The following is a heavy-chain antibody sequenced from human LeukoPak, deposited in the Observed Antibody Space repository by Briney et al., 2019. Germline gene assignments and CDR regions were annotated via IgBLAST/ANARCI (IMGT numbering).Heavy chain of an antibody. J-gene: IGHJ4*02. D-gene: IGHD6-6*01. CDR2: IRYDGSNK. V-gene: IGHV3-30*02. CDR1: GFTFSSYG. CDR3: AKESYSSSSAFFDY. Sequence: PGGSLRLSCAASGFTFSSYGMHWVRQAPGKGLEWVAFIRYDGSNKYYADSVKGRFTISRDNSKNTLYLQMNSLRAEDTAVYYCAKESYSSSSAFFDYWGQGTLVTVSS.